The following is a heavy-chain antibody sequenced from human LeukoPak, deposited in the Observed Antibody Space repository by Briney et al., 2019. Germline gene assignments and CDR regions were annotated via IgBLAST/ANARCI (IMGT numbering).Heavy chain of an antibody. J-gene: IGHJ5*02. CDR3: ACSGYYLEGTYNWFDP. CDR2: IIPIFGTA. D-gene: IGHD3-22*01. CDR1: GGTFSSYA. V-gene: IGHV1-69*05. Sequence: SVKVSCKASGGTFSSYAISWVRQAPGQGLEWMGGIIPIFGTANYAQKFQGRVTITTDESTSTAYMELSSLRSEYTAVYYCACSGYYLEGTYNWFDPWGQGTLVTVSS.